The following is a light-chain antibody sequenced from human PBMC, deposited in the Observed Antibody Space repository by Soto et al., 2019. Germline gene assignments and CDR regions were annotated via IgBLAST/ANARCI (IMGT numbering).Light chain of an antibody. CDR2: EVS. CDR3: SSYTSSTTSVV. CDR1: SSDVGGHKY. J-gene: IGLJ2*01. Sequence: ALSPPSSLSGSPGQSITISCTGTSSDVGGHKYVSWYQQHPDKAPKVLIFEVSNRPSGISNRFSGSKSGNTASLTISGLQAEDEADYYCSSYTSSTTSVVFGGGTKVTVL. V-gene: IGLV2-14*01.